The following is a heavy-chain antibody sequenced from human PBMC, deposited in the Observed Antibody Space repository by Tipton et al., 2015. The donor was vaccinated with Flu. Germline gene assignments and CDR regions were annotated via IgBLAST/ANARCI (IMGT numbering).Heavy chain of an antibody. J-gene: IGHJ6*02. V-gene: IGHV4-59*01. Sequence: TLSLTCTVSDDSITSYYWSWIRQPPGKGLEWIGYIYYSGGTNYNPSLQSRLSISVDSSKNQLSLKLTSVTAADTAVYYCARARAPYYYYAMDVRGQGATVTVS. CDR1: DDSITSYY. D-gene: IGHD3-10*01. CDR2: IYYSGGT. CDR3: ARARAPYYYYAMDV.